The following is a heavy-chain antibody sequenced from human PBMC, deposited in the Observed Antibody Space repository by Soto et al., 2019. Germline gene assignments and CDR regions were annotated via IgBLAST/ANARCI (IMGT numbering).Heavy chain of an antibody. V-gene: IGHV3-23*01. J-gene: IGHJ4*02. Sequence: GGSLTLSCAASGFSFSSYAMSWVRQAKGKGLGWVSAISGSGGSTYYADSVKGRFTIFRDNSKNTLYLQMNSLRAEDTAVYYCAKVRGYSSGWYREVDYWGQGTLVTVSS. CDR2: ISGSGGST. CDR1: GFSFSSYA. D-gene: IGHD6-19*01. CDR3: AKVRGYSSGWYREVDY.